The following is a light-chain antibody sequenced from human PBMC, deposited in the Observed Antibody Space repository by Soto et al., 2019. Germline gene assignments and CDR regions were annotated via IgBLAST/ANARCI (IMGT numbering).Light chain of an antibody. Sequence: QSVLTQPPSASGTPGQRVTISCSGSSSNIGGNTVNWFQQLPGTAPKLLIYSSNQRPSGVTDRFSGSKSGSSASLAISGLQSEDEADYYCVAWDDSLNGAVFGGGTQLTVL. CDR2: SSN. J-gene: IGLJ7*01. V-gene: IGLV1-44*01. CDR1: SSNIGGNT. CDR3: VAWDDSLNGAV.